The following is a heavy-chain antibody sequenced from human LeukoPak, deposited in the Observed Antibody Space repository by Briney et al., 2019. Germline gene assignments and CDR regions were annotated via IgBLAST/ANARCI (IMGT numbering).Heavy chain of an antibody. CDR2: IYYSGST. J-gene: IGHJ3*01. CDR3: ARDRRRVGVHAFDV. CDR1: GGSISSSSYY. Sequence: PSETLSLTCTVSGGSISSSSYYWGWIRQPPGKGLEWIGSIYYSGSTYYNPSLKSRVTISVDTSKNQFSLKLTSVTAADAAVYYCARDRRRVGVHAFDVWGRGTMVTVSS. V-gene: IGHV4-39*07. D-gene: IGHD2-2*01.